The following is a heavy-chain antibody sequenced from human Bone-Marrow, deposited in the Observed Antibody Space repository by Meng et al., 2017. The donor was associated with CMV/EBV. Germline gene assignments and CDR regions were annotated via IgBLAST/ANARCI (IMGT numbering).Heavy chain of an antibody. J-gene: IGHJ5*02. D-gene: IGHD1-26*01. CDR1: GGSVSGYY. Sequence: SETLSLTCAIYGGSVSGYYWSWIRQPPGKGLEWIGEINRSGNTNYNPSLKSRVTMSVDTSKNQFSLKLSSVTAADTAVYYCARGHLYQLLHGNWFDPWGQGTLVTVSS. CDR2: INRSGNT. V-gene: IGHV4-34*01. CDR3: ARGHLYQLLHGNWFDP.